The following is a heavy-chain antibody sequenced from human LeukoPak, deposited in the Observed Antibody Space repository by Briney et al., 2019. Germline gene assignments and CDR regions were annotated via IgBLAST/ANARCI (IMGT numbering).Heavy chain of an antibody. V-gene: IGHV3-64*01. J-gene: IGHJ3*02. CDR3: AREWEYYDSSGSDDAFDI. D-gene: IGHD3-22*01. CDR2: ISSNGGST. Sequence: GGSLRLSCAASGFTFSSYAMHWVRQAPGKGLEYVSAISSNGGSTYYANTVKGRFTISRDNSKNTLYLQMGSLRAEDMAVYYCAREWEYYDSSGSDDAFDIWGQGTMVTVSS. CDR1: GFTFSSYA.